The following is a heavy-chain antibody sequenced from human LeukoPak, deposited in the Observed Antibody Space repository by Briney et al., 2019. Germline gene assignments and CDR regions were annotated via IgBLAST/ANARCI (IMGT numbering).Heavy chain of an antibody. CDR1: GYTFTGYY. CDR3: ARVTEGGWDLFDY. J-gene: IGHJ4*02. CDR2: INPNSGGT. D-gene: IGHD6-19*01. Sequence: ASVKVSCKASGYTFTGYYIHWVRQAPGQGLEWMGWINPNSGGTNYAQKFQGRVTMTRDTSISTAYMELSRLRSDDTAVYYCARVTEGGWDLFDYWGQGTLVTVSS. V-gene: IGHV1-2*02.